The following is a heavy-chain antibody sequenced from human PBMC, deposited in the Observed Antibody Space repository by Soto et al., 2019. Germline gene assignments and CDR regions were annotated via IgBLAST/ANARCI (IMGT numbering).Heavy chain of an antibody. Sequence: EVQLLESGGGLVQPGGSLRLSCAASGFTFSSYAMSWVRQAPGKGLEWVSAISGSGGSTYYADSVKGRFTISRDNSKNTLYLQMNSLRADDTAVYYCAKADGDYPGNGMDVWGQGTTVTVSS. CDR3: AKADGDYPGNGMDV. D-gene: IGHD4-17*01. V-gene: IGHV3-23*01. J-gene: IGHJ6*02. CDR1: GFTFSSYA. CDR2: ISGSGGST.